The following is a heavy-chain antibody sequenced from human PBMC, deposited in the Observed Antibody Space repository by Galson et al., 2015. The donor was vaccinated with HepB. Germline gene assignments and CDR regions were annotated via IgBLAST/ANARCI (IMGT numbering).Heavy chain of an antibody. D-gene: IGHD3-10*01. CDR2: IIPVHTIT. J-gene: IGHJ6*01. CDR1: GYPFTSYF. CDR3: ARDPGGLWEGSGYHYGLDV. Sequence: SVKVSCKASGYPFTSYFIHWVRQAPGQGLEWMGIIIPVHTITTYEQKFQGRVTMTRDTSTSTVYMELSSLTSEDTAVYYCARDPGGLWEGSGYHYGLDVWGQGTTVTVSS. V-gene: IGHV1-46*01.